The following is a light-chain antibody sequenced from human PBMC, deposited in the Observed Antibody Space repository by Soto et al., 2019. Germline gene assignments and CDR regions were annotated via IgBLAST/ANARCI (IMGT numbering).Light chain of an antibody. Sequence: EIVLTQSPATLSLSPGERATLSCRASQSVSSYLAWYQQKPGQAPRLLIYDASNRATGIPARFSGSGSGTDFTLTISSLQSEDFAVYYCQQYNNWPQTFGQGTKADIK. V-gene: IGKV3-11*01. CDR1: QSVSSY. CDR2: DAS. J-gene: IGKJ1*01. CDR3: QQYNNWPQT.